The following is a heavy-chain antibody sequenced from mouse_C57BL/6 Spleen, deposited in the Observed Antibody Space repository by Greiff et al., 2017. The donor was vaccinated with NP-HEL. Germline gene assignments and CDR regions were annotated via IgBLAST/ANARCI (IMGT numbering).Heavy chain of an antibody. CDR2: IDPETGGT. V-gene: IGHV1-15*01. D-gene: IGHD1-1*01. J-gene: IGHJ2*01. CDR1: GYTFTDYE. CDR3: TRGFFATVVATPDY. Sequence: QVQLQQPGAELVRPGASVTLSCKASGYTFTDYEMHWVKQTPVHGLEWIGAIDPETGGTAYNQKFKGKAILTADKSSSTAYMELRSLTSEDSAVYYCTRGFFATVVATPDYWGQGTTLTVSS.